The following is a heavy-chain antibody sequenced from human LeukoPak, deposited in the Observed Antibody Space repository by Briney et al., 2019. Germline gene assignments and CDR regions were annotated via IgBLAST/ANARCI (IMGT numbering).Heavy chain of an antibody. V-gene: IGHV1-18*01. J-gene: IGHJ4*02. CDR2: ISAYNGNT. CDR3: ARDRTTVRSAAPSFDY. Sequence: ASVKVSCKASGYTFTSYGISWVRQAPGQGLEWMGWISAYNGNTNYAQKLRGRVTMTTDTSTSTAYMELRSLRSDDTAVYYCARDRTTVRSAAPSFDYWGQGTLVTVSS. CDR1: GYTFTSYG. D-gene: IGHD1-7*01.